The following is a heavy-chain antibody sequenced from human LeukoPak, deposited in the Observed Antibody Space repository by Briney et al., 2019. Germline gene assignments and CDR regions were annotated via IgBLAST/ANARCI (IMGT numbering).Heavy chain of an antibody. D-gene: IGHD3-10*01. CDR2: IYYSGST. CDR3: ARLGFSDGSDNWLSDN. J-gene: IGHJ4*01. V-gene: IGHV4-59*01. Sequence: PSETLSLTCTVSGGSISRYYWSWIRQPPGKGLEYIGYIYYSGSTNYNPSLKSRVTISVDTSKNQFSLKLNSVSAADTAVYYCARLGFSDGSDNWLSDNWGHGSLVTVSS. CDR1: GGSISRYY.